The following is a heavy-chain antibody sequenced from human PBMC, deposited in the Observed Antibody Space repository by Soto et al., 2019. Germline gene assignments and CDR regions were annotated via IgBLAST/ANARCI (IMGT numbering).Heavy chain of an antibody. Sequence: SETLSLTCAVSGGSISSGGYSWSWIRQPPGKGLEWIGYIYHSGSTYYNPSLKSRVTISVDRSKNQFSLKLSSVTAADTAVYYCARVNHYDFWSGYSYYSDYWGQGTLVTVS. J-gene: IGHJ4*02. CDR1: GGSISSGGYS. D-gene: IGHD3-3*01. CDR2: IYHSGST. CDR3: ARVNHYDFWSGYSYYSDY. V-gene: IGHV4-30-2*01.